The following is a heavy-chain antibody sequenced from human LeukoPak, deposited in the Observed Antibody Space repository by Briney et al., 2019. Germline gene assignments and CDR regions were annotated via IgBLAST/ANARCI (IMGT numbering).Heavy chain of an antibody. Sequence: QKLQGRVTMTTDTSTSTAYMELRSLRSDDTAVYYCAREGTSGDFDYWGQGTLVTVSS. CDR3: AREGTSGDFDY. J-gene: IGHJ4*02. V-gene: IGHV1-18*01. D-gene: IGHD2-2*01.